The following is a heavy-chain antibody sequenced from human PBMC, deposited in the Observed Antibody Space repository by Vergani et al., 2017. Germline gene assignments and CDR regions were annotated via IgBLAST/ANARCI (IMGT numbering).Heavy chain of an antibody. CDR1: GFTFSSYG. D-gene: IGHD3-10*01. Sequence: QVQLVESGGGVVQPGRSLRLSCAASGFTFSSYGMHWVRQAPGKGLEWVAVIWYDGSNKYYADSVKGRFTISRDNSKNTLYLQMNSLRAEDTAVYYCVLGSGSYYRGFDLWGRGTLVTVSS. CDR2: IWYDGSNK. J-gene: IGHJ2*01. V-gene: IGHV3-33*01. CDR3: VLGSGSYYRGFDL.